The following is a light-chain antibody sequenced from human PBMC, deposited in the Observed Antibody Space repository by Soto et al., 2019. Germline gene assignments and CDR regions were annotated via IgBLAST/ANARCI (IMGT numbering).Light chain of an antibody. V-gene: IGLV2-14*01. CDR3: SSYTSSSTYV. CDR1: RSDVGGYNY. CDR2: DVS. J-gene: IGLJ1*01. Sequence: QSGLTQPASMSRSPGQSITIPCTGNRSDVGGYNYVSWYQQHPGKAPKLMIYDVSNRPSGVSNPFSGSKSGNTASLTISGLQAEDEADYYCSSYTSSSTYVFGTGTKVTVL.